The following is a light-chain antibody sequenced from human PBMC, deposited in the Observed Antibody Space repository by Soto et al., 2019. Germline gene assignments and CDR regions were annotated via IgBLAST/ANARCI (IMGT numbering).Light chain of an antibody. CDR3: QQYNDWPLT. Sequence: MTQSPATLSVSPGETATLSCRASQSLSSNLGWYQQKPGQAPRLLILGASTRATGIPARFSGSGSGTKFSLTISSLQSEDFAVYFCQQYNDWPLTFGQGTKVDIK. V-gene: IGKV3-15*01. CDR1: QSLSSN. J-gene: IGKJ1*01. CDR2: GAS.